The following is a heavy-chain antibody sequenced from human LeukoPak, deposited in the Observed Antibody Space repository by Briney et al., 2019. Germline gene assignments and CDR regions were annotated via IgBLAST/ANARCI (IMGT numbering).Heavy chain of an antibody. J-gene: IGHJ4*02. CDR2: INPNSGGT. D-gene: IGHD5/OR15-5a*01. CDR1: GYIFTGYY. CDR3: ATARDRNSVYSSLDY. V-gene: IGHV1-2*02. Sequence: GASVKVSCKASGYIFTGYYMHWVRQAPGQGLEWMGWINPNSGGTNYAQKFQGRVTMTRDTSISTAYMELSSLRSDDTAVYYCATARDRNSVYSSLDYWGQGPLVTVSS.